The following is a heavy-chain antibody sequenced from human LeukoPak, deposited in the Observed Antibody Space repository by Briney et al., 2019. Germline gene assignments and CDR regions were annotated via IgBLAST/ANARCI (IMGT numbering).Heavy chain of an antibody. J-gene: IGHJ4*02. D-gene: IGHD2-21*01. CDR1: GFTFSSYA. CDR3: AKNKSNCFFDY. V-gene: IGHV3-23*01. Sequence: PGGSLRLSCAASGFTFSSYAMSWVRQAPGKGLEWVSAISGSGDITYLADSVKGRFTISRDNSKNTLYLQMNNLRAEDTAVYYCAKNKSNCFFDYWGQGTLVTVSS. CDR2: ISGSGDIT.